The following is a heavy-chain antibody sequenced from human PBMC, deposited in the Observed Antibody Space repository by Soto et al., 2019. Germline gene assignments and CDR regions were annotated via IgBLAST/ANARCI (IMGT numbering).Heavy chain of an antibody. CDR1: GGSFSGYY. Sequence: QVQLQQWGAGLLKPSETLSLTCAVYGGSFSGYYWSWIRQPPGKGLEWIGEINHSGSTNYNPSLNSRVTISVDTSKNQFSLKLSSVTAADTAVYYCARGGRIAAAGTGAYWGQGTLVTVSS. CDR3: ARGGRIAAAGTGAY. CDR2: INHSGST. D-gene: IGHD6-13*01. J-gene: IGHJ4*02. V-gene: IGHV4-34*01.